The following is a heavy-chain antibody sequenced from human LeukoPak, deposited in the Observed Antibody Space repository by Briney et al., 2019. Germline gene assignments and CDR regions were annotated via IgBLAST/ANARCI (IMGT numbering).Heavy chain of an antibody. V-gene: IGHV1-2*02. D-gene: IGHD2-15*01. Sequence: ASVKVSCKASGYTFTDFYIHWVRQAPGQGLVWMGWIHPSSGDTNFAQRFQGRVAMTRDRSINTVYMELFSLRSDDSAMYYCARGFCGGAGCSYDDAYWGQGTLVSVSS. CDR2: IHPSSGDT. CDR1: GYTFTDFY. CDR3: ARGFCGGAGCSYDDAY. J-gene: IGHJ4*02.